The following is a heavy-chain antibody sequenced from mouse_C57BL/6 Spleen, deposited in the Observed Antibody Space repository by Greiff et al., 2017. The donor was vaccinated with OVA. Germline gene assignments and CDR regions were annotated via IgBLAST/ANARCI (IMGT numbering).Heavy chain of an antibody. Sequence: VQLKQSGGDLVKPGGSLKLSCAASGFTFSDYGMHWVRQPPEKGLEWVAYISSGSSTIYYADTVKGRFTISRDNAKNTLFLQMTSLRSEDTAMYYCAREDWDWYFDVWGTGTTVTVSS. CDR3: AREDWDWYFDV. J-gene: IGHJ1*03. CDR1: GFTFSDYG. D-gene: IGHD4-1*01. CDR2: ISSGSSTI. V-gene: IGHV5-17*01.